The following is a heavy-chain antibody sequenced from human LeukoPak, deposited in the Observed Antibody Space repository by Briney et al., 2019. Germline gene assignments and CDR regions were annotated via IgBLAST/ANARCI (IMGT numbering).Heavy chain of an antibody. CDR2: ISDDGSNI. V-gene: IGHV3-30*03. Sequence: GGSLRLSCAASGFTFRSYGMHWVRQAPGKGLEWVALISDDGSNIYYADSVKGRFTISRDSSKNTLSLQMSSLRVEDTAVYYCARDNKRFSCDYWGQGTLVTVPS. D-gene: IGHD2/OR15-2a*01. CDR1: GFTFRSYG. J-gene: IGHJ4*02. CDR3: ARDNKRFSCDY.